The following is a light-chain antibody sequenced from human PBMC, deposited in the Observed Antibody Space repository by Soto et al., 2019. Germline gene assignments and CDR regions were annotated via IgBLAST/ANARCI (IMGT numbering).Light chain of an antibody. CDR2: DGS. Sequence: EIVLTQSPATLSVSPGERVTLSCRASQNLHSFLNWYQQRPGQAPRPLIYDGSKRAAGVPDRISGDGSGTDYTLTISSLQSEDFAVYSCQQYHNWPITFGQGTRLEIK. CDR3: QQYHNWPIT. J-gene: IGKJ5*01. CDR1: QNLHSF. V-gene: IGKV3D-15*01.